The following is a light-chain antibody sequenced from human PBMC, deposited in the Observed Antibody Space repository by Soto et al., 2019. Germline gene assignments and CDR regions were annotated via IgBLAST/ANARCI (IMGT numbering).Light chain of an antibody. V-gene: IGKV3-20*01. CDR2: GAS. CDR1: QSVSSSY. Sequence: EIVLTQSPGTLSLSPGEGATLSCRASQSVSSSYLAWYQQKPGQAPRLLIYGASSRATGIPDRFSGSGSGTDFTLTISRLEPEDFAVYYCQQYAKRYTFGQGTKLEIK. J-gene: IGKJ2*01. CDR3: QQYAKRYT.